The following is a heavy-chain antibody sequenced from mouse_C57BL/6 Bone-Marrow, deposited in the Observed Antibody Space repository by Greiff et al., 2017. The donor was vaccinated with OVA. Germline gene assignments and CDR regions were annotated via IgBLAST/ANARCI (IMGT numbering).Heavy chain of an antibody. J-gene: IGHJ3*01. CDR2: ISNGGGST. CDR1: GFTFSDYY. Sequence: EVKLVESGGGLVQPGGSLKLSCAASGFTFSDYYMYWVRQTPEKRLEWVAYISNGGGSTYYPDTVKGRFTISRDNAKNTLYLQMSRLKSEDTAMYYCARQGGSSTGFAYWGQGTLVTVSA. D-gene: IGHD1-1*01. V-gene: IGHV5-12*01. CDR3: ARQGGSSTGFAY.